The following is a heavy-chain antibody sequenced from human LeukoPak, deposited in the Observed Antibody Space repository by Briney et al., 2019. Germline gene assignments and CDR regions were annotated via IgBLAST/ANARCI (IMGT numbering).Heavy chain of an antibody. V-gene: IGHV4-59*01. CDR1: GGSMSSYY. CDR2: IYYSGST. CDR3: ARESSSGGYYYFDY. J-gene: IGHJ4*02. D-gene: IGHD3-22*01. Sequence: SETLSLTCSVSGGSMSSYYWSWIRQPPGKGLGWIGYIYYSGSTNYNPSLKSRVTISVDTSKNQFSLKLSSVTAADTAVYYCARESSSGGYYYFDYWGQGTLVTVSS.